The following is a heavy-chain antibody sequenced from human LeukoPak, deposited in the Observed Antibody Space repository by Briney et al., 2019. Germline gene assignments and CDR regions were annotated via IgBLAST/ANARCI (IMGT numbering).Heavy chain of an antibody. CDR1: GGTFSSYA. J-gene: IGHJ6*03. Sequence: SVKVSCKASGGTFSSYAISWVRQAPGQGLEWMGGIIPIFGTANYAQKFQGRVTITADKSTSTAYMELSSLRSEDTAVYYCARDLTYGSVSYMDVWGKGTTVTVSS. V-gene: IGHV1-69*06. D-gene: IGHD3-10*01. CDR2: IIPIFGTA. CDR3: ARDLTYGSVSYMDV.